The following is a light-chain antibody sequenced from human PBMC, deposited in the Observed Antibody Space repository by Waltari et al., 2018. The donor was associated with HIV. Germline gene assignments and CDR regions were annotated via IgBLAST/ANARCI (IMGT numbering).Light chain of an antibody. J-gene: IGLJ2*01. CDR2: DVT. V-gene: IGLV2-8*01. CDR1: SSDVGGYDY. CDR3: SSYAGSNNLI. Sequence: QSALTQPLSASGSPGQSVTISCNGTSSDVGGYDYVSWYQQHPGKAPKLMLYDVTKRPSGVPDRFSGSKSGSTASLNLSGLQAEDEADYYCSSYAGSNNLIFGGGTKLTVL.